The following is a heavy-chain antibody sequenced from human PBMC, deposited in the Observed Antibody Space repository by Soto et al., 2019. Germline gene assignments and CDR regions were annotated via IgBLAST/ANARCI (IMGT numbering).Heavy chain of an antibody. CDR3: ATSYGTGIQHYDF. CDR2: TIPMLGMA. V-gene: IGHV1-69*02. J-gene: IGHJ4*02. D-gene: IGHD3-10*01. Sequence: QVQLVQSGAEVKKPGSSVKVSCTASGDTFSRYTISLVRQVPGQGPEWMGRTIPMLGMADYAKKFQGRVTINADKSTNMALILLRSLRSEDRALYYFATSYGTGIQHYDFCGQGTLV. CDR1: GDTFSRYT.